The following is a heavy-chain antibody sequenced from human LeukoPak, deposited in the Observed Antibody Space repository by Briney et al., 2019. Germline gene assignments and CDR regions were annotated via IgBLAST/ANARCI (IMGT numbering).Heavy chain of an antibody. D-gene: IGHD2-15*01. J-gene: IGHJ5*02. Sequence: ASVKVSCKASGYTFTSYDINWVRQGTGQGLEWVGWMNPNSGNTGYAQKFQGRVTMTRNTSISTAYMELSSLRSEDTAVYYCARGLGYCSGGSCSDWFDPWGQGTLVTVSS. CDR3: ARGLGYCSGGSCSDWFDP. V-gene: IGHV1-8*01. CDR1: GYTFTSYD. CDR2: MNPNSGNT.